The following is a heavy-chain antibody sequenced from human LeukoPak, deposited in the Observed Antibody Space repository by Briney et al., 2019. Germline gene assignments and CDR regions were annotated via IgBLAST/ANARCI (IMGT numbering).Heavy chain of an antibody. CDR1: RRSFSGFY. D-gene: IGHD3-3*01. Sequence: PSQTLSLTCAVSRRSFSGFYSRWVSHAPERGREWDGAIIHSGSTNYNPSLKSRVTISTGTSKNQFSLKLTSVTAAETPMYYCARAGVVAYHLYYFHMGVWRNGTTVTVSS. CDR2: IIHSGST. CDR3: ARAGVVAYHLYYFHMGV. V-gene: IGHV4-34*12. J-gene: IGHJ6*03.